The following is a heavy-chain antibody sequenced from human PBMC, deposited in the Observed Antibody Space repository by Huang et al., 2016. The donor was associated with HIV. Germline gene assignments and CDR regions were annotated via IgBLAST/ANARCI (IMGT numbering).Heavy chain of an antibody. V-gene: IGHV4-34*01. Sequence: QVQIDQWGAGLLKPSETLSLTCAVYGGSFSGYYWNWLRQPPGKGLEWIGKINQGGRTNHNPALKSRGTILVDVAKKQFSLQLRSVTAADTAIYYCARGGPRITVTGPLDSWGPGALVSVSS. CDR3: ARGGPRITVTGPLDS. D-gene: IGHD6-19*01. CDR1: GGSFSGYY. CDR2: INQGGRT. J-gene: IGHJ4*02.